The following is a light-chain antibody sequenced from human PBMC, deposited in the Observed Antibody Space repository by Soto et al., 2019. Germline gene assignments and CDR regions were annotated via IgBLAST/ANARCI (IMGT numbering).Light chain of an antibody. CDR1: QSVSNS. CDR3: QQYGSSLIT. V-gene: IGKV3-20*01. Sequence: EIVLTQSPATLSLSPGERATHSCRASQSVSNSLAWYQQKPGQPPRLLIYGTSNRVTGIPARFSGGGSGTDFTLTISRLEPEDFAVYYCQQYGSSLITFGQGTRLEI. CDR2: GTS. J-gene: IGKJ5*01.